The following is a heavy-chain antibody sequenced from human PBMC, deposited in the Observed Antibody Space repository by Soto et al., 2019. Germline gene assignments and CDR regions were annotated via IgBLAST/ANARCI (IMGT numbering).Heavy chain of an antibody. J-gene: IGHJ4*02. V-gene: IGHV3-74*01. Sequence: EVQLVESGGALVQPGGSLRLSCAASGFTFSSYWMHWVRQAPGKGLVWVSRINSDGSSTSYADSVKGRFTISRDNAKNTLHLQMNSLRAEDTAVYYCARTSLVVAAATREDSWGQGTLVTVSS. CDR1: GFTFSSYW. CDR2: INSDGSST. D-gene: IGHD2-15*01. CDR3: ARTSLVVAAATREDS.